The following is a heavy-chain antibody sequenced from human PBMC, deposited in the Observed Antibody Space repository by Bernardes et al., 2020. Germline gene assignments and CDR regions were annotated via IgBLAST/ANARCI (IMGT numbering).Heavy chain of an antibody. V-gene: IGHV4-38-2*02. J-gene: IGHJ5*02. CDR3: AKGYCTGTSCSPNLNWFDP. CDR1: GYSISSDYY. Sequence: SETLSLTCTVSGYSISSDYYWGWIRQPPGKGLEWIGNIYHSGSTYYNPSLKSRVTISVDTSKNQFSLKLNSVTAADTAVYYCAKGYCTGTSCSPNLNWFDPWGQGTLVTVSS. CDR2: IYHSGST. D-gene: IGHD2-2*01.